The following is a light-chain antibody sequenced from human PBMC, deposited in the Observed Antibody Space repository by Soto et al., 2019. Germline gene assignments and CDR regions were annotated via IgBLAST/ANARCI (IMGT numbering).Light chain of an antibody. J-gene: IGLJ2*01. CDR2: EVS. Sequence: QSALAQPPSASGAPGQSVTISCTGSSSDIGAYNYVSWYQQHPGKAPNLIIYEVSKRPSGVPDRFSGSKSGNTASLTVSGLQTEDEAYYYCSSYTGIHNLFGGGTKLTVL. CDR1: SSDIGAYNY. V-gene: IGLV2-8*01. CDR3: SSYTGIHNL.